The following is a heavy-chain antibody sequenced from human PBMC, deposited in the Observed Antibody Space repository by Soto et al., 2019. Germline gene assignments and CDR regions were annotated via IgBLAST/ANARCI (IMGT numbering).Heavy chain of an antibody. D-gene: IGHD1-26*01. CDR1: GFTVSNNY. CDR3: AGYSHKGD. J-gene: IGHJ4*02. Sequence: LVESGGGLVQPGGSLRLSCAASGFTVSNNYMSWVRQAPGKGLEWVSLIYSGGSTHYADSVKGRFTISIDNSKNTLYLQMSSLRVEDTAVYYCAGYSHKGDWGQGTLVTVSS. V-gene: IGHV3-66*01. CDR2: IYSGGST.